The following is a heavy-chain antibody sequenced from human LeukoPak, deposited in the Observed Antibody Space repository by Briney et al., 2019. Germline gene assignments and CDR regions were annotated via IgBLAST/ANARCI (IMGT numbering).Heavy chain of an antibody. D-gene: IGHD5-12*01. CDR2: ISAYNGNT. J-gene: IGHJ4*02. V-gene: IGHV1-18*01. Sequence: GASVKVSCKASGYTFTSYGISWVRQAPGQGLEWMGWISAYNGNTNYAQKLQGRVTMTTDTSTSTAYMELRSLRSDDTAVYYCARDPGGYSGYDPRVDYWGQGTLVTVSS. CDR1: GYTFTSYG. CDR3: ARDPGGYSGYDPRVDY.